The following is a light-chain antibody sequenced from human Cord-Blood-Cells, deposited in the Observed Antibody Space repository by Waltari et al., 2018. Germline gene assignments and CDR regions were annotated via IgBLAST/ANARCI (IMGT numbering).Light chain of an antibody. CDR2: SNN. CDR1: SPNLGSNT. J-gene: IGLJ2*01. V-gene: IGLV1-44*01. Sequence: QSVLTPPPSASGTPGQRVTISCSGSSPNLGSNTVNWYQQLPGTAPKLLIYSNNQRPSGFPDRFSGSKSGTSASLAISGLQSEDEADYYCAAWDDSLNGLVCGGVTKLTVL. CDR3: AAWDDSLNGLV.